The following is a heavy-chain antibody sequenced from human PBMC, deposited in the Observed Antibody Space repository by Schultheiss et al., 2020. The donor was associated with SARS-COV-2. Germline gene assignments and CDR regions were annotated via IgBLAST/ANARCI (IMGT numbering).Heavy chain of an antibody. J-gene: IGHJ6*03. CDR3: ARNYYNYYYYMDV. CDR1: GGSVSSSSW. V-gene: IGHV4-4*02. Sequence: SETLSLTCAVSGGSVSSSSWWTWVRQPPGKVLEWIGDIHYSGSTIYNPSLKSRVSISVDQSKNQFSLNLSSVTAADTAVYYCARNYYNYYYYMDVWGKGTTVTVSS. CDR2: IHYSGST.